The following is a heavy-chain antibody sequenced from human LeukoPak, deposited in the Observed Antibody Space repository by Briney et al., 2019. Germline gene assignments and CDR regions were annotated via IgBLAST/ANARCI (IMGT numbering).Heavy chain of an antibody. V-gene: IGHV3-23*01. Sequence: GGSLRLSCAASGFTFSSNSMNWVRQAPGKGLEWVSVISGSGGSTDYSDSVKGRFTISRDNSRNTLYLQMNSLRAEDTAVYYCTKVVGSSSWSFDYWGQGTLATVSS. CDR3: TKVVGSSSWSFDY. D-gene: IGHD6-13*01. CDR2: ISGSGGST. CDR1: GFTFSSNS. J-gene: IGHJ4*02.